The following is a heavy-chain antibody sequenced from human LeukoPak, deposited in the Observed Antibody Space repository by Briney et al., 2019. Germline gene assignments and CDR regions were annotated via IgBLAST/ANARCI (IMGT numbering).Heavy chain of an antibody. CDR1: GGSISSSSYY. CDR2: IYYSGST. D-gene: IGHD6-19*01. V-gene: IGHV4-39*01. Sequence: SETLSLTCTVSGGSISSSSYYWGWIRQPPGKGLEWIGSIYYSGSTYYNPSLKSRVTISVDTSKNQFSLKLSSVTAADTAVYYCARSSYSSGWYPYWGQGTLVTVSS. CDR3: ARSSYSSGWYPY. J-gene: IGHJ4*02.